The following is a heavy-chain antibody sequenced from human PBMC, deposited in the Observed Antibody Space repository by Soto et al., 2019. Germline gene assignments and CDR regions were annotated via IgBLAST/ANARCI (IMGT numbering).Heavy chain of an antibody. Sequence: SETLSLTCAVYGGSFSGYYWSWIRQPPGKGLEWIGEINHSGSTNYNPSLKSRVTISVDTSKNQFSLKLSSVTAADTAVYYCARGPRWVVVVAATLGRCAFDIWGQGTMVTVSS. V-gene: IGHV4-34*01. CDR1: GGSFSGYY. D-gene: IGHD2-15*01. CDR3: ARGPRWVVVVAATLGRCAFDI. J-gene: IGHJ3*02. CDR2: INHSGST.